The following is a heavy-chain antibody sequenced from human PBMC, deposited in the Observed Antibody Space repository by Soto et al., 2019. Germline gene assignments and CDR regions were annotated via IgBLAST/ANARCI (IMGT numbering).Heavy chain of an antibody. V-gene: IGHV3-30*18. Sequence: VQLVESGGGVVQPGRSLRLSCAASGFTFSSYGMNWVRQAPGKGLEWVAFISHDGSNIYYGDSVKGRFSISRDNSKNPLHLQMNSLRAEDTAVYYCAKSRLRFLEWLLSRVDYSMDVWGQGTAVTVSS. CDR1: GFTFSSYG. CDR2: ISHDGSNI. CDR3: AKSRLRFLEWLLSRVDYSMDV. D-gene: IGHD3-3*01. J-gene: IGHJ6*02.